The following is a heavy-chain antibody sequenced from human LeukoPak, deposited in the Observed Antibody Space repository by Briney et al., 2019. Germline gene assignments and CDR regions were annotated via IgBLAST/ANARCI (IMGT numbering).Heavy chain of an antibody. Sequence: PSETLSLTCTVSGGSISSYYWGWIRQPAGKGLEWIGRIYTSGSTNYNPSLKSRVTMSVDTSKSQFSLKLSSVTAADTAVYYCASARTTAFMDVWGKGTTVTVSS. CDR1: GGSISSYY. D-gene: IGHD2-2*01. CDR2: IYTSGST. CDR3: ASARTTAFMDV. V-gene: IGHV4-4*07. J-gene: IGHJ6*04.